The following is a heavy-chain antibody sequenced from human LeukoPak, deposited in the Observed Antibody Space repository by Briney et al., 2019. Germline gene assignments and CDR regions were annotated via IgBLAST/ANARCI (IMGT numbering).Heavy chain of an antibody. J-gene: IGHJ5*02. D-gene: IGHD1-14*01. CDR2: IFTTGST. V-gene: IGHV4-61*09. CDR1: GGSINGGSYY. Sequence: SETLSLTCSVSGGSINGGSYYWSWIRQPAGKPLEWIGHIFTTGSTSYNPSLRTRVTISEDSSKDQFSLNLKSVTAEDTAVYYCARDAPEFDPWGQGILVTVSS. CDR3: ARDAPEFDP.